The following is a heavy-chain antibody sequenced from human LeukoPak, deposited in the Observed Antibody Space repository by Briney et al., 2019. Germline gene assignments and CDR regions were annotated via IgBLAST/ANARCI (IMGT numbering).Heavy chain of an antibody. D-gene: IGHD6-13*01. CDR3: ATSFGPVIAAAGTGAD. V-gene: IGHV3-23*01. Sequence: GGSLRLSCAASGFTFSSYAMNWVRQAPGEGLEWVSVISGSGSTTYYADSVKGRFTISRDNSKNTLSLQMNSLRAEDTAVYYCATSFGPVIAAAGTGADWGQGTLVTVSS. CDR1: GFTFSSYA. J-gene: IGHJ4*02. CDR2: ISGSGSTT.